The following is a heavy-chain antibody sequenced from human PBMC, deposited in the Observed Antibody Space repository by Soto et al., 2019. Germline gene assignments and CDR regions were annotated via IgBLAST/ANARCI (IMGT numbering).Heavy chain of an antibody. CDR2: IYYSGTT. CDR1: GGSITTYY. CDR3: ARQQWLVARFDY. J-gene: IGHJ4*02. V-gene: IGHV4-59*01. Sequence: SETLSLTCTVSGGSITTYYWSWIRQSPGKGLEWIGFIYYSGTTNYNPSLKGRVTISLDTSKNQFSLKLSSVTAADTAVYYCARQQWLVARFDYWGQGSLVTVSS. D-gene: IGHD6-19*01.